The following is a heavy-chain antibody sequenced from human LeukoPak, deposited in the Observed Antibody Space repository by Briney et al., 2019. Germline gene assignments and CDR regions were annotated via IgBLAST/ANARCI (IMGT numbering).Heavy chain of an antibody. Sequence: PGGSLRLSCAASGFTFDDYGMSWVRQGPGKGLEWVSGINWNGGNTGYADSVKGRFTIFRYNAKNSLYLEMDSLRVEDTALYYCARTSDGNWFDPWGQGTLVTVSS. V-gene: IGHV3-20*04. CDR2: INWNGGNT. CDR1: GFTFDDYG. J-gene: IGHJ5*02. CDR3: ARTSDGNWFDP. D-gene: IGHD1-26*01.